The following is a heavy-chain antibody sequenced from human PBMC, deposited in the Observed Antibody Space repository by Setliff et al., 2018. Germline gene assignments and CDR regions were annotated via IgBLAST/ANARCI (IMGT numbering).Heavy chain of an antibody. V-gene: IGHV4-39*01. CDR2: IYYTGTA. J-gene: IGHJ4*01. CDR1: GDSISSTSYQ. Sequence: SETLSLTCTVSGDSISSTSYQWGWVRQPPGKGLEWIGSIYYTGTAYYNPSLKSRVTISVDTSKNQFSLKLSSVTAADTAVYYCASGLGFDYWGPGSLVTVSS. D-gene: IGHD7-27*01. CDR3: ASGLGFDY.